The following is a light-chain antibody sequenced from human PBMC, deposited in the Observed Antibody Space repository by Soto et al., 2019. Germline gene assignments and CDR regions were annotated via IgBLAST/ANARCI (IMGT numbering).Light chain of an antibody. V-gene: IGLV2-14*01. CDR2: DVS. J-gene: IGLJ1*01. CDR1: SSDVGGYNY. CDR3: SSYTSSSTYV. Sequence: QSALTQPASVSGSPGQSITISCTGTSSDVGGYNYVSWYQQHPGKAPKLMIYDVSNRPSGVSNRLSGSKSGNTASLTISGLQAEDEDDYYCSSYTSSSTYVFGTGTKLTVL.